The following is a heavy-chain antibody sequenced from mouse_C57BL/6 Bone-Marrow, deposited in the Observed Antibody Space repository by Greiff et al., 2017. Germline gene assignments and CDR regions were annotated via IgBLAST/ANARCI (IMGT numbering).Heavy chain of an antibody. CDR1: GYTFTSYW. CDR3: ARESGWLLRLDY. D-gene: IGHD2-3*01. V-gene: IGHV1-64*01. CDR2: IHPNSGST. Sequence: QVQLQQSGAELVKPGASVKLSCKASGYTFTSYWMHWVKQRPGQGLEWIGMIHPNSGSTNYNEKFKSKATLTVDKSSSTAYMQLSSLTSEDSAVYYCARESGWLLRLDYWGQGTTLTVAS. J-gene: IGHJ2*01.